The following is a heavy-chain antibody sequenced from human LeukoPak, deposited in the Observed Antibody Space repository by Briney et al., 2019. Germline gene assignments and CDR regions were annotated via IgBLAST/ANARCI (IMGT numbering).Heavy chain of an antibody. CDR1: GGSFSGYY. CDR2: INHSGST. J-gene: IGHJ4*02. V-gene: IGHV4-34*01. D-gene: IGHD3-16*01. Sequence: SETLSLTCAVYGGSFSGYYWSWIRQPPGKGLEWIGEINHSGSTNYNPSLKSRVTISVDTSKNQFSLKLSSVTAADTAVYYCARHGGYYFDYWGQGNLVTVSS. CDR3: ARHGGYYFDY.